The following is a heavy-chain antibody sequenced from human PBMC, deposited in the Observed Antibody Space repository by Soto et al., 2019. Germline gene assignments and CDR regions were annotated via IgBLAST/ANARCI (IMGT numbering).Heavy chain of an antibody. J-gene: IGHJ4*02. V-gene: IGHV1-18*01. CDR1: GYTFTSYG. D-gene: IGHD2-8*01. CDR2: ISAYNGNT. Sequence: QVQLVQSGAEVKKPGASVKVSCKASGYTFTSYGISWVRQAPGQGLEWMGWISAYNGNTNYAQKLQGRVTMTTDTHMSPAYRELRSLRSDNTAVYYGAREVGYNGDLTDFDYWGQGTLVTVSS. CDR3: AREVGYNGDLTDFDY.